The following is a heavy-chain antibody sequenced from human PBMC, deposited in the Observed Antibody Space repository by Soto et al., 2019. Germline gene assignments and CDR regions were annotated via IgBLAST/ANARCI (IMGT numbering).Heavy chain of an antibody. J-gene: IGHJ4*02. Sequence: GGSLRLSCAASGFSFSISPMHWVRQAPGKGPEWVALISYDGTNKFYADSVKGRFTISRDSSKSTLYLQVDSLRPEDAAVYYCARDPKTSGGQHWAFNYFDSWGQGTLVTVS. CDR2: ISYDGTNK. D-gene: IGHD7-27*01. CDR3: ARDPKTSGGQHWAFNYFDS. V-gene: IGHV3-30-3*01. CDR1: GFSFSISP.